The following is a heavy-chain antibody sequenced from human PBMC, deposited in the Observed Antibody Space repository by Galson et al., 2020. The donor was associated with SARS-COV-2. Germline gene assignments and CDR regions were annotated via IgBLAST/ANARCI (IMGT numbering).Heavy chain of an antibody. CDR3: ARDADGPYGSGSQFDY. Sequence: GGSMRISCAASGFTFSSYWMHWVRQAPGKGLVWVSRINSDGSSTSYADSVKGRFTISRDNAKNTLYLQMNSLRAEDTAVYYCARDADGPYGSGSQFDYWGQGTLVTVSS. D-gene: IGHD3-10*01. V-gene: IGHV3-74*01. CDR1: GFTFSSYW. CDR2: INSDGSST. J-gene: IGHJ4*02.